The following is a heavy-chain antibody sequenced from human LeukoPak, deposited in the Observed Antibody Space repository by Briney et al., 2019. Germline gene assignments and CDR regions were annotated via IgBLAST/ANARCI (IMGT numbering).Heavy chain of an antibody. Sequence: GGSLRLSCAASGFTFSSYAMSWVRQAPGKGLEWVANIKQDGSEKYYVDSVKGRFTISRDNAKNSLYLQMNSLRAEDTAVYYCARDTRIVGATGFDYWGQGTLVTVSS. CDR1: GFTFSSYA. CDR3: ARDTRIVGATGFDY. J-gene: IGHJ4*02. V-gene: IGHV3-7*01. D-gene: IGHD1-26*01. CDR2: IKQDGSEK.